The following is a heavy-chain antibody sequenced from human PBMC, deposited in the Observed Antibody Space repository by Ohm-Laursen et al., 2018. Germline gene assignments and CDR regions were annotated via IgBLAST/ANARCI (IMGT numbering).Heavy chain of an antibody. CDR1: GGSFSGYY. CDR2: INHSGST. J-gene: IGHJ6*02. Sequence: TLSLTCAVYGGSFSGYYWSWIRQPPGKGLEWIGEINHSGSTNYNPSLKSRVTISVDTSKNQFSLKLSSVTAADTAVYYCARDSSSWSNYYYYGMDVWGQGTTVTVSS. D-gene: IGHD6-13*01. V-gene: IGHV4-34*01. CDR3: ARDSSSWSNYYYYGMDV.